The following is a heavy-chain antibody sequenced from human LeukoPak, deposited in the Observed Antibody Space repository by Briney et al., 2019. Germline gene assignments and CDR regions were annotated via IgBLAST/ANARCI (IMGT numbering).Heavy chain of an antibody. CDR3: ARQYDSSGYSTFDI. D-gene: IGHD3-22*01. CDR1: GFTFSSYG. V-gene: IGHV3-30*03. Sequence: GGSLRLSCAASGFTFSSYGMHWVRQAPGKGLEWVAVISYDGSNKFYADSVKGRFTISRDNSKNTLHLQMNSLRAEDTAVYYCARQYDSSGYSTFDIWGQGTMVTVSS. J-gene: IGHJ3*02. CDR2: ISYDGSNK.